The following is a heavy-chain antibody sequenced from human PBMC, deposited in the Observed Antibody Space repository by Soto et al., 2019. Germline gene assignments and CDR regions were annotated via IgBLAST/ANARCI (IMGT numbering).Heavy chain of an antibody. V-gene: IGHV3-53*01. CDR1: GFTISSNY. Sequence: EVQLVQSGGGLIQPGGSLRLSCVASGFTISSNYMGWVRQAPGKGLEWVSVLFSGGTTFYADSVNGRFTISRDNSKNTRYLQRNSVRIEDTAVYYCARIPCSQIEYDPWYFDLWGRGTLVTVSS. CDR2: LFSGGTT. CDR3: ARIPCSQIEYDPWYFDL. D-gene: IGHD1-1*01. J-gene: IGHJ2*01.